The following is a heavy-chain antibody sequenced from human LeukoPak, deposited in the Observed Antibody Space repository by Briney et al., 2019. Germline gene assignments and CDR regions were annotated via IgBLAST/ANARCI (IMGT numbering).Heavy chain of an antibody. J-gene: IGHJ4*02. D-gene: IGHD5-12*01. CDR1: GFAFSSYS. CDR2: ISSSSSYI. Sequence: GGSLRLSCAASGFAFSSYSMNWVRQAPGKGLEWVSSISSSSSYIYYADSVKGRFTISRDNAKNSLYLQMNSLRAEDTAVYYCARDYRPAVAKVFAPYLVQKYFDYWGQGTLVTVSS. CDR3: ARDYRPAVAKVFAPYLVQKYFDY. V-gene: IGHV3-21*01.